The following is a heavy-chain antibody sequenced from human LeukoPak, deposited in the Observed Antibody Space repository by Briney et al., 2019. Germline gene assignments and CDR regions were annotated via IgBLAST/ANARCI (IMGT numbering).Heavy chain of an antibody. V-gene: IGHV4-34*01. D-gene: IGHD3-22*01. Sequence: SETLSLTCAVYGGSFSGYYWSWIRQPPGGGLEWIGEISHSGSTNYNPSLKSRVTISIDTSKNQFSLKLSSVTAADTAVYYCARGDYYDSSGYYYRHFDYWGQGTLVTVSS. CDR2: ISHSGST. CDR3: ARGDYYDSSGYYYRHFDY. CDR1: GGSFSGYY. J-gene: IGHJ4*02.